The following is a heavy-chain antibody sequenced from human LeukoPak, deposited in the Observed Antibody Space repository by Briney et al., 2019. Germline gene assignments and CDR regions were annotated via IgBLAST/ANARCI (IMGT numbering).Heavy chain of an antibody. J-gene: IGHJ4*02. V-gene: IGHV4-39*07. D-gene: IGHD4-17*01. CDR2: IYYDGSI. CDR1: GGSIASSPYY. CDR3: ARLTTVTKYYFDY. Sequence: PSETLSLTCTVSGGSIASSPYYWGWIRQSPGKGLEWIASIYYDGSIYYDPSLRSRVTMSVDTSKNEFSLKVSSVTAADTAVYYCARLTTVTKYYFDYWGQGTLVTVSS.